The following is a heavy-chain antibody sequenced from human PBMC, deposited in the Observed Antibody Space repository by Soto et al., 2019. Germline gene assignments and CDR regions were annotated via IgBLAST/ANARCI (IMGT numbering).Heavy chain of an antibody. V-gene: IGHV3-43*02. Sequence: PGGSMRLSCAAAEFTFSNYAMSWVRQAPGKGLEWVSAISYGGGTTYYADSVKGRFTISRDNSKNSLYLQMNSLRTEDTALYYCAKDGNSGSYYLFDYWGQGTLVTVSS. CDR3: AKDGNSGSYYLFDY. CDR2: ISYGGGTT. J-gene: IGHJ4*02. D-gene: IGHD1-26*01. CDR1: EFTFSNYA.